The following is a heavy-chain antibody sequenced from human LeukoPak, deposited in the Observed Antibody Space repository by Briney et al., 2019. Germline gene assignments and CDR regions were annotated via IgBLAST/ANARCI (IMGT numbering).Heavy chain of an antibody. D-gene: IGHD5-12*01. J-gene: IGHJ4*02. Sequence: SETLSLTCTVSGYSISSGYYWGWIRQPPGKGLEWIGSIYHSGSTYYNPSLKSRVTISVDTSKNQFSLKLSSVTAADTAVYYCARDDSGYATPFDYWGQGTLLTVSS. CDR3: ARDDSGYATPFDY. CDR2: IYHSGST. V-gene: IGHV4-38-2*02. CDR1: GYSISSGYY.